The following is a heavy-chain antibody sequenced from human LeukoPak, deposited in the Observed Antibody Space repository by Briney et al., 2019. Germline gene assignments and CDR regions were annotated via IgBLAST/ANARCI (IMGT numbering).Heavy chain of an antibody. J-gene: IGHJ4*02. CDR2: IFKASDTA. D-gene: IGHD3-16*01. Sequence: GGSLRLSCAASGFTFSDYAMSWVRQAPGKGLEWVSTIFKASDTAHYADIVRGRFTISRDNSKNTLSLQMNSLRAEDTAIYYCAKLWGRHVWSFDYWGQGDLVTVSS. V-gene: IGHV3-23*01. CDR3: AKLWGRHVWSFDY. CDR1: GFTFSDYA.